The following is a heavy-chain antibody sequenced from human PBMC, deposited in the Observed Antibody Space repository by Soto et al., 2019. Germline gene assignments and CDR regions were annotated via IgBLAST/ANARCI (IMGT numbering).Heavy chain of an antibody. CDR1: GDSVSSTSGA. J-gene: IGHJ4*02. D-gene: IGHD6-19*01. CDR3: ARGSYYSGWV. Sequence: SQTLSLTCAISGDSVSSTSGAWSWIRQSPSRGLEWLGRTYYRSKWYSDYAVSVKSRITINPDTSKNQFSLQLNSVTPEDTAVYYCARGSYYSGWVWGQGTLVTVSS. V-gene: IGHV6-1*01. CDR2: TYYRSKWYS.